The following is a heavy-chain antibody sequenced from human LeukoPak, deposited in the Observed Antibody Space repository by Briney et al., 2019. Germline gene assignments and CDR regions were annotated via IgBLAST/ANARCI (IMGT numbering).Heavy chain of an antibody. D-gene: IGHD6-6*01. CDR2: IYSGGST. V-gene: IGHV3-66*04. J-gene: IGHJ4*02. Sequence: GGSLRLSCAASGFTVSSNYMSWVRQAPGKGLEWVSVIYSGGSTYYADSVKGRFTISRDNSKNTLYLQMNSLRAEDTAVYYCAKLESSSIAAFDYWGQGTLVTVSS. CDR1: GFTVSSNY. CDR3: AKLESSSIAAFDY.